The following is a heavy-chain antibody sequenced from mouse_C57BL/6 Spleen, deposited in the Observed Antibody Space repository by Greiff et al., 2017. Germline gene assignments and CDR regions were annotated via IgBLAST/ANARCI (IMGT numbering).Heavy chain of an antibody. CDR2: IHPNSGST. V-gene: IGHV1-64*01. Sequence: VQLQQPGAELVKPGASVKLSCKASGYTFTSYWMHWVKQRPGQGLEWIGMIHPNSGSTNYNEKFKSKATLTVDKSSSTAYMQLSSLTSEDSAVYYCARGGTTMVTTDWYFDVRGTGTTVTVSS. CDR3: ARGGTTMVTTDWYFDV. CDR1: GYTFTSYW. D-gene: IGHD2-2*01. J-gene: IGHJ1*03.